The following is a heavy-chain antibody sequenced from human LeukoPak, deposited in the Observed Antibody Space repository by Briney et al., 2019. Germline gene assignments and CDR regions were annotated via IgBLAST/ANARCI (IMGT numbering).Heavy chain of an antibody. CDR1: GFTFSSYD. D-gene: IGHD6-13*01. Sequence: GGSLRLSCAASGFTFSSYDIHWVRQATGKGLEWVSGIGTAGEIYYPGSVKGRFAISRVNAKNSLYLQMNSLRAGDTAVYYCARAAYSSTWYSRYFDLWGRSTLVTVSS. J-gene: IGHJ2*01. CDR3: ARAAYSSTWYSRYFDL. V-gene: IGHV3-13*01. CDR2: IGTAGEI.